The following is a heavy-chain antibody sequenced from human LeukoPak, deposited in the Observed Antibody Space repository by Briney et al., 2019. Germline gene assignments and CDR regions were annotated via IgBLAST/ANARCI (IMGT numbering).Heavy chain of an antibody. D-gene: IGHD3-10*01. J-gene: IGHJ4*02. CDR1: GGSISTYY. V-gene: IGHV4-59*12. CDR2: IYYSGST. Sequence: SETLSLTCTVSGGSISTYYWNWIRQPPGKGLEWIGCIYYSGSTNYNPSLKSRVTISVDTSKNQFSLKLSSVTAADTAVYYCARLMVRGVIDYWGQGTLVTVSS. CDR3: ARLMVRGVIDY.